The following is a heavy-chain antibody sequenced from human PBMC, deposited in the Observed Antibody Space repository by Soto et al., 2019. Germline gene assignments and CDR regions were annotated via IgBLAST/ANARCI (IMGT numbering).Heavy chain of an antibody. J-gene: IGHJ4*02. CDR3: ARHKYCSSGSCYSDY. CDR1: GYSFTTYW. CDR2: IYPGDSDT. D-gene: IGHD2-2*01. V-gene: IGHV5-51*01. Sequence: PGESLKIPCKGSGYSFTTYWIGWVRQMPGKGLEWTGIIYPGDSDTRYSPSFQGQVTISADKSISTAYLQWSSLKASDTAMYYCARHKYCSSGSCYSDYWGQGTLVTVSS.